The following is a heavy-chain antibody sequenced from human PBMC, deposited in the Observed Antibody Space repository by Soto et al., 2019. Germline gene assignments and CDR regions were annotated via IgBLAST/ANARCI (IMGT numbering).Heavy chain of an antibody. CDR2: ISYDGSNK. V-gene: IGHV3-30*18. Sequence: GGSLRLSCAASGFTFSSYGMHWVRQAPGKGLEWVAVISYDGSNKYYADSVKGRFTISRDNSKNTLYLQMNSLRAEDTAVYYCAKDRSWLSNWFDPWGQGTLVTVSS. J-gene: IGHJ5*02. CDR3: AKDRSWLSNWFDP. D-gene: IGHD3-22*01. CDR1: GFTFSSYG.